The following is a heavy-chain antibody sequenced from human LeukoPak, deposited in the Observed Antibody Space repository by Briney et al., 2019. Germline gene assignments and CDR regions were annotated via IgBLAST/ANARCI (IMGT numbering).Heavy chain of an antibody. Sequence: GGSLRLSCAVSGFTLGDYCMHWVRQVPGKGLEWVSGISWNGAMIGYADSVKGRFTISRDNANNSVYLQMNSLRAEDTALYYCVRDASASFRHFDYWGQGTQVTVSS. V-gene: IGHV3-9*01. CDR3: VRDASASFRHFDY. CDR1: GFTLGDYC. D-gene: IGHD2-2*01. J-gene: IGHJ4*02. CDR2: ISWNGAMI.